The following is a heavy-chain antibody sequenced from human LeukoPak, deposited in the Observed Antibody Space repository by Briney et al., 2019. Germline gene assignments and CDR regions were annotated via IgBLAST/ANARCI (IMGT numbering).Heavy chain of an antibody. CDR1: GFTFSNYA. CDR3: AKGLDFLFHY. Sequence: QTGGSLRLSCAASGFTFSNYAMSWVRQAPGKGLEWVSAISGSGGGTYYADSVKGRFTISRDSSKNTFYLQMNSLRAEDTAVYYCAKGLDFLFHYWGQGTLVTVSS. CDR2: ISGSGGGT. V-gene: IGHV3-23*01. J-gene: IGHJ4*02.